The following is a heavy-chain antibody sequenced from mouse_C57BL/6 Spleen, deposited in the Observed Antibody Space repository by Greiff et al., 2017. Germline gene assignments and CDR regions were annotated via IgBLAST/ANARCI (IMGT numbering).Heavy chain of an antibody. CDR3: ARYGGYDGYYEAMDY. J-gene: IGHJ4*01. Sequence: EVKLVESGGGLVQPGGSLSLSCAASGFTFTDYYMSWVRQPPGKALGWLGFIRNKANGYTTEYSASVKGRFTISRDNSQSILYLQMNALRAEDSATYYCARYGGYDGYYEAMDYWGQGTSVTVSS. CDR2: IRNKANGYTT. CDR1: GFTFTDYY. D-gene: IGHD2-3*01. V-gene: IGHV7-3*01.